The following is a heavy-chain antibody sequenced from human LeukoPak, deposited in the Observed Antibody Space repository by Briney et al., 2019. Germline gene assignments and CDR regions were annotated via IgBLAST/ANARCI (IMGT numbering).Heavy chain of an antibody. CDR1: GFTFSSYA. V-gene: IGHV3-23*01. CDR3: AKTVDTAMVAHHCSYMDV. CDR2: ISGSGGST. Sequence: GGSLRLSCAASGFTFSSYAMSWVRQAPGKGLEWVSAISGSGGSTYYADSVKGRFTISRDNSKNTLYLQMNSLRAEDTAVYYCAKTVDTAMVAHHCSYMDVWGKGTTVTVSS. J-gene: IGHJ6*03. D-gene: IGHD5-18*01.